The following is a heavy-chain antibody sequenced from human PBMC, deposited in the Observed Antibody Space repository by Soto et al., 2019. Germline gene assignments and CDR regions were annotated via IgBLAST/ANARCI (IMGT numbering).Heavy chain of an antibody. CDR2: IDYIGSP. D-gene: IGHD5-18*01. V-gene: IGHV4-30-4*01. J-gene: IGHJ4*02. Sequence: SETLSLTCTVSGDSIRRGDSYWSWIRQPPGKGPEWIGKIDYIGSPNYNPSLRSRVSISIGTSDNLFSLNLTSVTSADTAVYYCARAETAMAPFDSWGQGTLVTVSS. CDR1: GDSIRRGDSY. CDR3: ARAETAMAPFDS.